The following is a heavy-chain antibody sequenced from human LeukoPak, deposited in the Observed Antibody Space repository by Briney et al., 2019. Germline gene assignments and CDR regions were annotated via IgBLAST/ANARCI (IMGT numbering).Heavy chain of an antibody. Sequence: SVKVSCKASGGTFSSYAISWVRQAPGQGLEWMGGIIPIFGTANYAQKFQGRVTITADESTSTAYMELSSLRSEDTAVYYCARGSTYYYDSSGYPSNLDYWGQGTLVTVSS. V-gene: IGHV1-69*13. CDR2: IIPIFGTA. CDR1: GGTFSSYA. J-gene: IGHJ4*02. CDR3: ARGSTYYYDSSGYPSNLDY. D-gene: IGHD3-22*01.